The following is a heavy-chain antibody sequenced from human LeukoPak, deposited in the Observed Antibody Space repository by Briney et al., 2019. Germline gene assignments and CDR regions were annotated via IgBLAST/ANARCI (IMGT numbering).Heavy chain of an antibody. D-gene: IGHD2-2*01. CDR2: INPSGSTI. J-gene: IGHJ6*03. V-gene: IGHV3-11*01. CDR3: ARVRGSGFCSGSSCAKDPGYYYYMDV. Sequence: GGSLRLSCEGSGFTFSGCYMSWIRQAPGKGLEWVSYINPSGSTIYYADSVKGRFTISRDNAKKSLDLQMYSLRAEDTAVYYCARVRGSGFCSGSSCAKDPGYYYYMDVWGKGTTVTVSS. CDR1: GFTFSGCY.